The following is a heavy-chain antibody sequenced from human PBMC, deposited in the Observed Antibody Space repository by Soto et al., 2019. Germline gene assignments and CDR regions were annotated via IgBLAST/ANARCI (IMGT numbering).Heavy chain of an antibody. D-gene: IGHD3-3*01. CDR3: AHRVLRTVFGVVTTTAIYFDF. Sequence: KESGPTLVKPTQTLTLTCTFSGFSLTTSGVGVGWIRQSPGKAPEWLALIYWDDDKRYSPSLKSRLTITKDTSKNQVVLTMANLDPADTATYYCAHRVLRTVFGVVTTTAIYFDFWGQGTPVAVSS. V-gene: IGHV2-5*02. J-gene: IGHJ4*02. CDR2: IYWDDDK. CDR1: GFSLTTSGVG.